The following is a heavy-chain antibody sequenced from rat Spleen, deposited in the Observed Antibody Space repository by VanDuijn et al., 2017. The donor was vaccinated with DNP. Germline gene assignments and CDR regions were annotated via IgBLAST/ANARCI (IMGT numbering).Heavy chain of an antibody. J-gene: IGHJ2*01. Sequence: QVQLKESGPGLVQPSQTLSLACTVSGFSLTTHHVHWVRQPSGKGLEWMGIIGTGGSTYYNSALKSRLSISRDTSKSQVFLKMNSLQTEDTAIYFCTRDDIGTTRFDYWGQGVMVTVSS. CDR1: GFSLTTHH. D-gene: IGHD1-5*01. CDR3: TRDDIGTTRFDY. V-gene: IGHV2-43*01. CDR2: IGTGGST.